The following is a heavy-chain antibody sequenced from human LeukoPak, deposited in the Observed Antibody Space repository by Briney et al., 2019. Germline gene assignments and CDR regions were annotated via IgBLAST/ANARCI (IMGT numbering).Heavy chain of an antibody. CDR2: ISSSGSTI. CDR1: GFTFSSYE. V-gene: IGHV3-48*03. J-gene: IGHJ3*02. CDR3: ATSGVLRFLEWLLADAFDI. Sequence: GGSLRLSCAASGFTFSSYEMNWVRQAPGKGLEWVSYISSSGSTIYYADSVKGRFTISRDNAKNSLYLQMNSLRAEDTAVYYCATSGVLRFLEWLLADAFDIWGQGTMVTVSS. D-gene: IGHD3-3*01.